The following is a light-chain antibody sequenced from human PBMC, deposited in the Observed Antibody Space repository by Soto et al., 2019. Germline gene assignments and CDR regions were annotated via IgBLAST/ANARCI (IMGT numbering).Light chain of an antibody. CDR2: DAS. J-gene: IGKJ1*01. Sequence: DIQMTQSAFTLSASVGDRVAITCRASQSTSSYLAWYQQKQGKAPKLLIYDASSLESGVPSRFSGSGSGTEFTLTISSLQPEEFATYYCQQSYSTPWTFGQGTKVDIK. CDR3: QQSYSTPWT. CDR1: QSTSSY. V-gene: IGKV1-5*01.